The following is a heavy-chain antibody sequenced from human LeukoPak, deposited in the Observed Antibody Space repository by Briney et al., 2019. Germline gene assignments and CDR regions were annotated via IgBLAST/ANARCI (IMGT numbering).Heavy chain of an antibody. J-gene: IGHJ4*02. CDR2: IYSGGST. Sequence: GGSLRLSCAASEFTVSSNYMSWVRQAPGKGLEWVSVIYSGGSTYYADSVKGRFTISRDNSKNTLYLQMNSLRVEDTAVYYCARVRSGSYYVDYWGQGTLVTVSS. V-gene: IGHV3-66*01. CDR1: EFTVSSNY. D-gene: IGHD1-26*01. CDR3: ARVRSGSYYVDY.